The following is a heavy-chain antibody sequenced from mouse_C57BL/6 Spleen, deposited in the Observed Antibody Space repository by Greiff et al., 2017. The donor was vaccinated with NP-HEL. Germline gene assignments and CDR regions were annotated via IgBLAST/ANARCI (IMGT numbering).Heavy chain of an antibody. J-gene: IGHJ4*01. Sequence: VKLQQPGAELVMPGASVKLSCKASGYTFTSYWMHWVKQRPGQGLEWIGVIDPSDSYTNYNQKFKGKSTLTVDKSSSTAYMQLSSLTSEDSAVYNCARLLFVTTVGATEYAMDYWGQGTSVTVDS. CDR1: GYTFTSYW. CDR2: IDPSDSYT. CDR3: ARLLFVTTVGATEYAMDY. V-gene: IGHV1-69*01. D-gene: IGHD1-1*01.